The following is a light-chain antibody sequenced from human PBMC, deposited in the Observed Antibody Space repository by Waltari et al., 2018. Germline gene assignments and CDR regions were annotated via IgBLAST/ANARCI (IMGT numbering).Light chain of an antibody. Sequence: IVLTQSPLSLSVTPGAPASISCRSSQRLLHSSGNTFLDWYLQKPGQSPQLLIYLVSNRASGVPDRFSGSGSGTDFTLKISRVEAEDVGVYFCMQARQTPWTFGQGTKVEIK. CDR1: QRLLHSSGNTF. J-gene: IGKJ1*01. V-gene: IGKV2-28*01. CDR3: MQARQTPWT. CDR2: LVS.